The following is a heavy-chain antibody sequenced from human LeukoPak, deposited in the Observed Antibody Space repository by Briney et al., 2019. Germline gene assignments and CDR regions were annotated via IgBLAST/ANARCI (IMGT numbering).Heavy chain of an antibody. V-gene: IGHV4-31*03. Sequence: PSETLSLTCTVSGGSISSGGYYWSWIRQHPGKGLEWIGYIYYSGSTYYNPSLKSRVTISVDTSKNQFSLKLSSVTAADTAVYYCARVQFDYYDSSGYCFDYWGQGTLVTASS. CDR1: GGSISSGGYY. J-gene: IGHJ4*02. D-gene: IGHD3-22*01. CDR2: IYYSGST. CDR3: ARVQFDYYDSSGYCFDY.